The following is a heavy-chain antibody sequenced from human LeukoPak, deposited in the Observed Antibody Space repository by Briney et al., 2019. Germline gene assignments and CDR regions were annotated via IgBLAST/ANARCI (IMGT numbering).Heavy chain of an antibody. V-gene: IGHV3-7*01. CDR2: IKQDGSEK. D-gene: IGHD1-1*01. CDR3: ATDRDWTLLDY. J-gene: IGHJ4*02. Sequence: GGSLRLSCAASGFTFSGNWMSWFRQAPGKGLEWVANIKQDGSEKNYVDSVKGRFTVSRDNAKNSLYLQMNSLRVEDTAVYYCATDRDWTLLDYWGQGTLVTVSS. CDR1: GFTFSGNW.